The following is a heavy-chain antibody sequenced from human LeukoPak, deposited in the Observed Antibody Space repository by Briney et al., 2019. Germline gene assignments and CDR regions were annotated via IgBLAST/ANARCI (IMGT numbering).Heavy chain of an antibody. Sequence: ASVKVSCKASGYTFTNNDINWVRQATGQGIEWMGWVSPDSGDTGYAPNFRGRVTMTTDTSINTAYMELTSLTSEDTAIYYCTRDRAAGDWGQGTLVTVSS. CDR2: VSPDSGDT. CDR3: TRDRAAGD. J-gene: IGHJ4*02. CDR1: GYTFTNND. V-gene: IGHV1-8*01. D-gene: IGHD6-19*01.